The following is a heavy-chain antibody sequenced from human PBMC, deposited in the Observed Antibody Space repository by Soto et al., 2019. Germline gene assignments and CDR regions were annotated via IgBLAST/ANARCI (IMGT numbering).Heavy chain of an antibody. V-gene: IGHV3-23*01. CDR1: GFTFSNFV. J-gene: IGHJ6*02. CDR3: TKASSDRHHMDV. Sequence: PGGSLRLSCAASGFTFSNFVMRWVRQTPEKGLEWVSTITDTGGDTYYTDSVKGRFTISRDNSKNTLYLQMTSLRAEDTALYYCTKASSDRHHMDVWGQGTTVTVSS. CDR2: ITDTGGDT.